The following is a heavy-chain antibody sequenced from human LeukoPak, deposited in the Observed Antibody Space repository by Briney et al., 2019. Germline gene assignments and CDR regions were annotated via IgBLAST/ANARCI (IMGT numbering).Heavy chain of an antibody. D-gene: IGHD1-1*01. J-gene: IGHJ5*02. CDR1: GGTLNTHI. CDR3: ARVNLRGSQYNWFDP. CDR2: ITPIIDVS. Sequence: SVTVSCTASGGTLNTHIFTWVRQAPGQGLEWMGKITPIIDVSKYAQKFQGRLTITADKSTATVYMELSGLKSEDTAVYYCARVNLRGSQYNWFDPWGQGTLVTVSS. V-gene: IGHV1-69*02.